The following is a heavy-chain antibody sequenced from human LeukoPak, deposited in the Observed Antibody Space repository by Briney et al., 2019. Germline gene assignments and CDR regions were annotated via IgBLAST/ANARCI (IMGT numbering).Heavy chain of an antibody. V-gene: IGHV3-48*01. D-gene: IGHD3-22*01. Sequence: PGGSLRLSCAASGFTFSSYSMNWVRQAPGKGLEWVSYISSSSSTIYYADSVKGRFTISRDNAKNSLYLQMNSLRAEDTAVYYCAGDYYDRADSFDIWGQGTLVTVSS. CDR3: AGDYYDRADSFDI. J-gene: IGHJ3*02. CDR1: GFTFSSYS. CDR2: ISSSSSTI.